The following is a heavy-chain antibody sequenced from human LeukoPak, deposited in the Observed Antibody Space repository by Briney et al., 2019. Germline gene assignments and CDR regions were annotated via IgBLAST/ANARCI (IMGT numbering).Heavy chain of an antibody. CDR1: GGSISPYF. Sequence: SETLSLTCTVSGGSISPYFWSWFRQPPGKGLEWIGYISYTGSTIYSPSLKSRVTISVDTSKNQFSLQLTSVTAADTAVYYCARDDYRGVTYFDPWGQGTLVTVSS. CDR3: ARDDYRGVTYFDP. J-gene: IGHJ5*02. CDR2: ISYTGST. D-gene: IGHD3-10*01. V-gene: IGHV4-59*01.